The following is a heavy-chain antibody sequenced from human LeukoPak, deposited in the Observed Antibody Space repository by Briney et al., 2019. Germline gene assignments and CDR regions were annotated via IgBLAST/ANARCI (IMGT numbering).Heavy chain of an antibody. D-gene: IGHD3-10*01. V-gene: IGHV3-53*01. CDR2: IYSGGST. CDR3: AKQYVSGHYYIRD. Sequence: PEGSLRLSCAASGFTVSSNYMSWVRQAPGKGLEWVSVIYSGGSTYYADSVKGRFTISRDNSKNTLSLQMNNLRAEDTAVYYCAKQYVSGHYYIRDWGQGTLVTVSS. J-gene: IGHJ4*02. CDR1: GFTVSSNY.